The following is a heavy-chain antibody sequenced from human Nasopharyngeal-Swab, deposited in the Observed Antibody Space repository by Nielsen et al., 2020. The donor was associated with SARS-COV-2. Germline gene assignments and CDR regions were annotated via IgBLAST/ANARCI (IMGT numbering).Heavy chain of an antibody. V-gene: IGHV3-74*01. Sequence: GESLKISCAASGFTFSSYWMHWVRQAPGKGLVWVSRINSDGSSTSYADSVKGRFTISRDNAKNSLYLQMNSLRAEDTAVYYCARFGALPKDRAELALDYWGQGTLVTVSS. J-gene: IGHJ4*02. CDR1: GFTFSSYW. CDR2: INSDGSST. D-gene: IGHD1-7*01. CDR3: ARFGALPKDRAELALDY.